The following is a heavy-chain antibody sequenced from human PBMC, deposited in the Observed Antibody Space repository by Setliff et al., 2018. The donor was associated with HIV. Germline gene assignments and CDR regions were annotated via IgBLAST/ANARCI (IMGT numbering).Heavy chain of an antibody. D-gene: IGHD5-18*01. Sequence: GGSLRLSCAASRFTFSSYSMSWVRQAPGKGLEWVSVIYSGGSTYYADSVKGRFTISRDNSKNTLYLQMNSLRAEDTAVYYCARDTAMVPYYYYGMDVWGQGTTVTVSS. J-gene: IGHJ6*02. CDR3: ARDTAMVPYYYYGMDV. CDR1: RFTFSSYS. V-gene: IGHV3-66*01. CDR2: IYSGGST.